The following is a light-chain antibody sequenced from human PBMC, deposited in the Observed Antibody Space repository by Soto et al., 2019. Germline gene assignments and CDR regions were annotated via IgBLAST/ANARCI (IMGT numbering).Light chain of an antibody. CDR3: QQYNNWPPYT. Sequence: EIVMTQSPATLSVSPGERVTLSCRASQSVSSNLAWYQQKPGQAPRLLIYGASTRATGIPARFSGSGSGTEFTLTINSLQAEDFAVYYCQQYNNWPPYTFGQGTKLEIK. CDR1: QSVSSN. J-gene: IGKJ2*01. V-gene: IGKV3-15*01. CDR2: GAS.